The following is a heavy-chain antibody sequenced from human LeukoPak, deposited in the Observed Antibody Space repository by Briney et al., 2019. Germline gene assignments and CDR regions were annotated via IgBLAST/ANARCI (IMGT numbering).Heavy chain of an antibody. J-gene: IGHJ4*02. V-gene: IGHV3-30*18. CDR2: ISYDGSNK. CDR1: GFTFNGHS. Sequence: GGSLRLSCAASGFTFNGHSMHWVRQAPGKGLEWVAVISYDGSNKYYADSVKGRFTISRDNSKNTLYLQMNSLRAEDTAVYYCAKDQGSGFCYYWGQGTLVTVSS. D-gene: IGHD6-19*01. CDR3: AKDQGSGFCYY.